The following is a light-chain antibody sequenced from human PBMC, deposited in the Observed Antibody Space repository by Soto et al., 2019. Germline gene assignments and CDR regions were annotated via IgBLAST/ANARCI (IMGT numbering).Light chain of an antibody. V-gene: IGLV4-69*01. CDR2: LNSDGSH. J-gene: IGLJ2*01. CDR3: QTWGSGIVV. Sequence: QLLLTQSPSASASLGASVKLTCTMSSGHSNYAIAWHQQQSEKGPRYLMKLNSDGSHSKGDGIPDRFSGSSSGAERYLTISSLQSEYDADYYCQTWGSGIVVFGGGTKLTVL. CDR1: SGHSNYA.